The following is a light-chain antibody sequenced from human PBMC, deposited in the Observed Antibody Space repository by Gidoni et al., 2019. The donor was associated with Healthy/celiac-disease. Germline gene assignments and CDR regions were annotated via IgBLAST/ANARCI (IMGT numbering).Light chain of an antibody. CDR3: QQDNNWPLT. J-gene: IGKJ4*01. CDR1: QSVSSN. Sequence: IVMTQSPATLSVSPGDRATLSCRASQSVSSNLAWYQQKPGQAPRLLIYGASTRATGIPARFSGSGSGTEFTLTISSLQSEDFAVYYCQQDNNWPLTFGGGTKVEIK. V-gene: IGKV3-15*01. CDR2: GAS.